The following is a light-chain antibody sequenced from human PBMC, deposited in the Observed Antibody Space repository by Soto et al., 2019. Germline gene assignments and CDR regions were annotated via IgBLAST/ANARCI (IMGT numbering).Light chain of an antibody. CDR3: QQYDHLPSIA. Sequence: DIQMTQSPSSLSASVGDRVTITCQASQDINNYLNWFQQKPGKAPKLLIYDASNLETGVPSRFSGSGSGTYFTFTISSLQPEDIATYYCQQYDHLPSIAFGQGTRLEIK. V-gene: IGKV1-33*01. CDR2: DAS. CDR1: QDINNY. J-gene: IGKJ5*01.